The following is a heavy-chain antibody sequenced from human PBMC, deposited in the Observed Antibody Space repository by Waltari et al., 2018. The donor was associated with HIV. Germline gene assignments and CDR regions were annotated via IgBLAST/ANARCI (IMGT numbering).Heavy chain of an antibody. Sequence: EVQLVQSGAEVKKPGESLKISCKGSGYNFTTYWIGWLRQMPGKGLEWMGIIYPVDSDTRYSPAFRGQVTISADKSMSTAYLQWSSLQASDTAIYYCARLGYCSSARCPSGYYYSYGMGVWGQGTTVTVSS. D-gene: IGHD2-2*01. V-gene: IGHV5-51*01. J-gene: IGHJ6*02. CDR2: IYPVDSDT. CDR1: GYNFTTYW. CDR3: ARLGYCSSARCPSGYYYSYGMGV.